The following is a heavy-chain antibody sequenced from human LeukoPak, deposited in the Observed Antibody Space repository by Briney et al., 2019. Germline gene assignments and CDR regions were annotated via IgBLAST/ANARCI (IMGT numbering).Heavy chain of an antibody. CDR1: GFTFSSYG. Sequence: GGSLRLSCAASGFTFSSYGVHWVRQAPGKGLEWVAVISYDGSNKYYADSVKGRFTISRDNSKNTLYLQMNSLRAEDTAVYYCAKDLAPVYYYGSGSPNWFDPWGQGTLVTVSS. V-gene: IGHV3-30*18. CDR2: ISYDGSNK. J-gene: IGHJ5*02. D-gene: IGHD3-10*01. CDR3: AKDLAPVYYYGSGSPNWFDP.